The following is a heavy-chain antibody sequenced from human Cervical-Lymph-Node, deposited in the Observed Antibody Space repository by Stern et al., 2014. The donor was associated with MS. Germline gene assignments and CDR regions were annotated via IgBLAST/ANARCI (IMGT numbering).Heavy chain of an antibody. J-gene: IGHJ5*02. D-gene: IGHD1-26*01. V-gene: IGHV5-51*01. CDR1: GYSFANYW. CDR3: TKSVSYGYALGWFDP. Sequence: QLVQSGPEVKKPGESLKISCKGSGYSFANYWIGWVRQMPGKGLEWMGVIYPGDSDTRSSPSFQGQVTFSADKSVNTAYLQWSSLKDSDTAIYYCTKSVSYGYALGWFDPWGQGTLVTVLS. CDR2: IYPGDSDT.